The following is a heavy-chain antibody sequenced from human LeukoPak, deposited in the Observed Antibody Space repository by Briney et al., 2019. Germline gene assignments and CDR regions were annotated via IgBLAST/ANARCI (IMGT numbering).Heavy chain of an antibody. CDR1: GFTFRSYW. J-gene: IGHJ4*02. D-gene: IGHD3-10*01. V-gene: IGHV3-74*01. CDR3: AKDLDYYNAGSYYPDY. Sequence: GGSLRLSCAASGFTFRSYWMHCVRHAPGKGLVWVSRINSDGSSTSYADTVKGRFTISRDNAKNTLYLQMNSLRAEDTALYYRAKDLDYYNAGSYYPDYWGQGTLVTVSS. CDR2: INSDGSST.